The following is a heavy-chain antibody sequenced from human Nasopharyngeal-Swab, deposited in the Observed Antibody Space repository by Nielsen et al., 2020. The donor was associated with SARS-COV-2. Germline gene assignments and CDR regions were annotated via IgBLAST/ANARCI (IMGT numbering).Heavy chain of an antibody. CDR1: GGSISSYY. D-gene: IGHD6-13*01. J-gene: IGHJ4*02. CDR3: ARESLAAIPRSSWYFDY. V-gene: IGHV4-59*12. Sequence: SETLSLTCTVSGGSISSYYWSWIRQPPGKGLEWIGHIFYSGSTNYNPSLKSRVTISIDTSRNQFSLKLSSVTAADMAVYYCARESLAAIPRSSWYFDYWGQGTLVTVSS. CDR2: IFYSGST.